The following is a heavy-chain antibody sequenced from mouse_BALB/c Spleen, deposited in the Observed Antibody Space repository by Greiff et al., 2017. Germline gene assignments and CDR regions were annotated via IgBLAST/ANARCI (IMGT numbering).Heavy chain of an antibody. CDR1: GYAFSSYW. CDR2: IYPGDGDT. CDR3: ARGMDY. V-gene: IGHV1-80*01. Sequence: VQVVESGAELVRPGSSVKISCKASGYAFSSYWMNWVKQRPGQGLEWIGQIYPGDGDTNYNGKFKGKATLTADKSSSTAYMQLSSLTSEDSAVYFCARGMDYWGQGTSVTVSS. J-gene: IGHJ4*01.